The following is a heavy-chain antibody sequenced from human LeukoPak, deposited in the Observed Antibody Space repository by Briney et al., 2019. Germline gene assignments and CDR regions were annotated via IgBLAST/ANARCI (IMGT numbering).Heavy chain of an antibody. J-gene: IGHJ6*03. D-gene: IGHD5-24*01. CDR3: AKEGRGYMDV. CDR2: ISYDGSNK. V-gene: IGHV3-30*18. Sequence: GRSLRLSCAASGFTFSSYGMHWVRQAPGKGLEWVAVISYDGSNKYYADSVKGRFTISRDNSKNTLYLQMNSLRAEDTAVYYCAKEGRGYMDVWGKGTTVTVSS. CDR1: GFTFSSYG.